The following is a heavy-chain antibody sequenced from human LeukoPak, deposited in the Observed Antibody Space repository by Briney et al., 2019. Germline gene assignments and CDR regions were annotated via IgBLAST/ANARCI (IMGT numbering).Heavy chain of an antibody. V-gene: IGHV3-30*14. CDR1: GFMFTDFA. CDR3: ARGAAAGTDYYYYGMDV. Sequence: PGRSLRLSCAASGFMFTDFAMHWVRQAPGKGLQWVAVISNDERNKYYADSVKDRFTISRDNSKNTLYLQMNSLRAEDTAVYYCARGAAAGTDYYYYGMDVWGQGTTVTVSS. J-gene: IGHJ6*02. CDR2: ISNDERNK. D-gene: IGHD6-13*01.